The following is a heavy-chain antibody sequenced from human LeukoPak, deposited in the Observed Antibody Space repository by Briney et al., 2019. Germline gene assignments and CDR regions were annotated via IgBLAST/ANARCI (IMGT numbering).Heavy chain of an antibody. J-gene: IGHJ4*02. Sequence: PGGSLRLSCAASGFTFSSYWMSLVRQAPGKGLEWVANIKQDGSEKYYVDSVKGRFTISRDNAKNSLYLQMNSLRAEDTAVYYCALTNYGGNSPFGDYWGQGTLVTVSS. V-gene: IGHV3-7*01. D-gene: IGHD4-23*01. CDR3: ALTNYGGNSPFGDY. CDR1: GFTFSSYW. CDR2: IKQDGSEK.